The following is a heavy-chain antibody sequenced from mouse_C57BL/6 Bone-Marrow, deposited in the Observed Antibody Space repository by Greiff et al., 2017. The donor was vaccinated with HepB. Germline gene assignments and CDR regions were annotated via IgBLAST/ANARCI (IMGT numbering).Heavy chain of an antibody. D-gene: IGHD2-4*01. CDR3: ARGDYGDY. V-gene: IGHV1-76*01. J-gene: IGHJ2*01. Sequence: LVESGAELVRPGASVKLSCKASGYTFTDYYINWVKQRPGQGLEWIARIYPGSGNTYYNEKFKGKATLTAEKSSSTAYMQLSSLTSEDSAVYFCARGDYGDYWGQGTTLTVSS. CDR2: IYPGSGNT. CDR1: GYTFTDYY.